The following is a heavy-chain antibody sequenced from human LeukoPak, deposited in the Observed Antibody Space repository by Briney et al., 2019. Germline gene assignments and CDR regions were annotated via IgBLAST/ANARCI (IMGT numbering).Heavy chain of an antibody. CDR2: ISSRGTGV. CDR1: GFSFSDFY. D-gene: IGHD6-13*01. CDR3: ARESSGSWTIFDS. V-gene: IGHV3-11*01. Sequence: GGSLRLSCAGSGFSFSDFYMSWIRQAPGKGLEWLSYISSRGTGVYYADSVKGRFTISRDNARNSLYLELSSLRADDTAVYYCARESSGSWTIFDSWGQGTLVPVSS. J-gene: IGHJ5*01.